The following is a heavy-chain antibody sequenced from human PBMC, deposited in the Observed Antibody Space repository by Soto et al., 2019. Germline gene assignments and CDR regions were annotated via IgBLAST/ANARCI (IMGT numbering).Heavy chain of an antibody. Sequence: EVQLVESGGGLVQPGGSLRLSCAASGFTFSSYDMHWVRQATGKGLEWVSAIGTAGDTYYPGSVKGRFTISRENAKNSLELQMNSLRAGDTAVYYCARGRYCSGSSCSPEGYYYYGMDVWSQGTTVTVSS. J-gene: IGHJ6*02. V-gene: IGHV3-13*04. CDR2: IGTAGDT. D-gene: IGHD2-15*01. CDR3: ARGRYCSGSSCSPEGYYYYGMDV. CDR1: GFTFSSYD.